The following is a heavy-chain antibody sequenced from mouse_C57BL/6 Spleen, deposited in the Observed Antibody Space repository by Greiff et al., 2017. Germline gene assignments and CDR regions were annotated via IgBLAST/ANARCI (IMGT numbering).Heavy chain of an antibody. V-gene: IGHV1-15*01. D-gene: IGHD2-3*01. CDR3: TRSGYYPYFDY. J-gene: IGHJ2*01. Sequence: VHLVESGAELVRPGASVTLSCKASGYTFTDYEMHWVKQTPVHGLEWIGAIDPETGGTAYNQKFKGKAILTADKSSSTAYMELRSLTSEDSAVYYCTRSGYYPYFDYWGQGTTLTVSS. CDR1: GYTFTDYE. CDR2: IDPETGGT.